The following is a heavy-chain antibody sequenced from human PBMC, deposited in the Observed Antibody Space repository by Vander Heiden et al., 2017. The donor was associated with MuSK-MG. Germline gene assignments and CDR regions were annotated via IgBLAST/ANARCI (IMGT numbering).Heavy chain of an antibody. J-gene: IGHJ4*02. CDR2: INPSGGST. CDR3: AREYGGHGGADY. D-gene: IGHD3-16*01. Sequence: QVQLVQSGAEVKKPGASVQVSCKASGYTFTSYYMHWVRQAPGQGLEWMGIINPSGGSTSYAQKFQDRVTMTRDTSTSTVYRERSSLRSEDTAGYYCAREYGGHGGADYWGQGTRGNVAS. V-gene: IGHV1-46*03. CDR1: GYTFTSYY.